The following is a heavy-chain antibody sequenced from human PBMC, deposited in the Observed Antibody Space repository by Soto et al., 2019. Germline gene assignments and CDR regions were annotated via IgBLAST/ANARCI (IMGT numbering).Heavy chain of an antibody. V-gene: IGHV1-69*08. CDR1: GGTFSTYT. J-gene: IGHJ5*02. CDR3: AGDPDSHYIDSHASSYP. CDR2: IIPIIGII. D-gene: IGHD4-4*01. Sequence: QVKLVQSGAEVKKPGSSVKVSCKASGGTFSTYTITWVRQAPGQGLEWMGRIIPIIGIINYAQKFQGRVTISSTNFTGTAYMERTGRRSDDTAVYYCAGDPDSHYIDSHASSYPWGQGTLVTVSS.